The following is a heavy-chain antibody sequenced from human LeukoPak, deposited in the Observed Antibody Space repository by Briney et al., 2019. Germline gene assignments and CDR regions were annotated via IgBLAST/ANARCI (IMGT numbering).Heavy chain of an antibody. CDR3: AREVSEGFDF. D-gene: IGHD3-22*01. J-gene: IGHJ4*02. CDR2: FGTRSTSI. Sequence: GGSLRLSCTASGFTFSGYSMNWIRQAPGKGLEWVSSFGTRSTSIYHAGSVKGRFAISRDNAKNSLYLRMNSLRAEDTALYYCAREVSEGFDFWGQGTLVTVSS. CDR1: GFTFSGYS. V-gene: IGHV3-21*01.